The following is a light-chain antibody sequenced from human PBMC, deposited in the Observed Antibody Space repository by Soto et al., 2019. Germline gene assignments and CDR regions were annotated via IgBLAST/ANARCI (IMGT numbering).Light chain of an antibody. V-gene: IGKV3-20*01. Sequence: EIVLTQSPGTLSLSPGERATLSCRASQSVSYYLAWYQQKPGQAPRLLIYDASSRATGVPDRFSGSGSGTDFTLTISRLEPEDFAVYYCQQDYNFTFGPGTKVDIK. CDR3: QQDYNFT. CDR2: DAS. CDR1: QSVSYY. J-gene: IGKJ3*01.